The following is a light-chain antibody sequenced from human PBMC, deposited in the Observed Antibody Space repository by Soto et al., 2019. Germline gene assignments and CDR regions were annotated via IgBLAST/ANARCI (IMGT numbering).Light chain of an antibody. J-gene: IGLJ1*01. CDR1: SSDVGGYDY. CDR2: DVN. V-gene: IGLV2-11*01. Sequence: QSALTQPRSVSGSPGQSVTISCIGTSSDVGGYDYVSWFQQHPDKAPKVILSDVNKRPSGVPDRLSGSKSGNTASLTISGLRAEDEADYYCCSLAGRYSYVFGTGTKVTVL. CDR3: CSLAGRYSYV.